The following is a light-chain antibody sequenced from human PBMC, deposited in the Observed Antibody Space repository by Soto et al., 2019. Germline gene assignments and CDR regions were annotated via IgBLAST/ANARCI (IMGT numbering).Light chain of an antibody. CDR3: KQADSFPQT. Sequence: DIQMTQSPSSLSASIGDRVTITCRASQGIGTWLAWYQQKPGKGPNLLIYAASSLESGVQSRFSGSGSGTDFTLTIRSLQPEDFATYYCKQADSFPQTFGQGTKVDIK. V-gene: IGKV1-12*01. CDR2: AAS. CDR1: QGIGTW. J-gene: IGKJ1*01.